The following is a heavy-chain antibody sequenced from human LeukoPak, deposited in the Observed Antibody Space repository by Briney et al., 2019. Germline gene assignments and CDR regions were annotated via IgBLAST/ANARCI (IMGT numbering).Heavy chain of an antibody. V-gene: IGHV3-53*01. CDR3: ARYFIAAGGGFDY. CDR1: GLTVSKNY. J-gene: IGHJ4*02. CDR2: IYSGGST. Sequence: GGSLRLSCAASGLTVSKNYMSWVRQAPGKGLESVSVIYSGGSTYYADSVRGRFTISRDNSKNTLYLQMKSLRVEDTAVYYCARYFIAAGGGFDYWGQGTLVTVSS. D-gene: IGHD6-13*01.